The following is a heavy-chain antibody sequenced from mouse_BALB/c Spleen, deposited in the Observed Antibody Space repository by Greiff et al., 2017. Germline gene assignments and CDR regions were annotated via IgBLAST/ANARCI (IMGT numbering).Heavy chain of an antibody. CDR1: GFTFSSYA. V-gene: IGHV5-6-5*01. CDR3: ARHYHFDY. Sequence: EVMLVESGGGLVKPGGSLKLSCAASGFTFSSYAMSWVRQTPEKRLEWVASISSGGSTYYPDSVKGRFTISRDNARNILYLQMSSLRSEDTAMYYCARHYHFDYWGQGTTLTVSS. J-gene: IGHJ2*01. D-gene: IGHD5-5*01. CDR2: ISSGGST.